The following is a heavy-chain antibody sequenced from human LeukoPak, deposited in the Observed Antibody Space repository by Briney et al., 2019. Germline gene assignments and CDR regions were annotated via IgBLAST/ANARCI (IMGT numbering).Heavy chain of an antibody. CDR1: GFIVSNNY. CDR3: ARSWYSSPLVDY. Sequence: PGGSLRLSCAASGFIVSNNYMTWVRQAPGKGLEWVSSISSSSSYIYYADSVKGRFTISRDNAKNSLYLQMNSLRAEDTAVYYCARSWYSSPLVDYWGQGTLVTVSS. D-gene: IGHD6-13*01. J-gene: IGHJ4*02. CDR2: ISSSSSYI. V-gene: IGHV3-21*01.